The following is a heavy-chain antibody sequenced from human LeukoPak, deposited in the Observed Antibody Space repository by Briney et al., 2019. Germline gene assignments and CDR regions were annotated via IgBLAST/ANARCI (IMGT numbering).Heavy chain of an antibody. D-gene: IGHD4-17*01. CDR2: IYPGDSDT. V-gene: IGHV5-51*01. Sequence: GESLKISCKGTRYIFTSYCIGWVRQMPGKGLEWMGIIYPGDSDTRYSPSFQGQVTISADKSISTAYLQWSSLKASDTAMYYCARAYGDSYYFDYWGQGTLVTVSS. CDR3: ARAYGDSYYFDY. CDR1: RYIFTSYC. J-gene: IGHJ4*02.